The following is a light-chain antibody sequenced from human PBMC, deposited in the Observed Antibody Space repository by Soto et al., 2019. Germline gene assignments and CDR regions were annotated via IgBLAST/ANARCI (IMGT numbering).Light chain of an antibody. V-gene: IGKV1-5*01. CDR2: DAS. CDR1: QNIYTW. J-gene: IGKJ1*01. CDR3: QQYNTYWT. Sequence: DIQMTQSPSTLSASVGDRVTITCRASQNIYTWLAWYQQKPGKAPKLLIYDASYLESGVPSRFSGSGSGTEFTLSISSLQPDDFATYYCQQYNTYWTFGKATTVEIK.